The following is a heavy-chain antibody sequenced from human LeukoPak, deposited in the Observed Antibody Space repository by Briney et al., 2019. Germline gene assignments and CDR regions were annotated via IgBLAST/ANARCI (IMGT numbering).Heavy chain of an antibody. CDR2: IKQDGSEK. V-gene: IGHV3-7*01. CDR3: AFYSGSYAEDAFDI. CDR1: GFTFSSYW. J-gene: IGHJ3*02. Sequence: GGSLRLSCTASGFTFSSYWMSWVRQAPGKGLEWVANIKQDGSEKYYVDSVKGRFTISRDNAENSLYLQMNSLRAEDTAEYYCAFYSGSYAEDAFDIWGQGTMVTVSS. D-gene: IGHD1-26*01.